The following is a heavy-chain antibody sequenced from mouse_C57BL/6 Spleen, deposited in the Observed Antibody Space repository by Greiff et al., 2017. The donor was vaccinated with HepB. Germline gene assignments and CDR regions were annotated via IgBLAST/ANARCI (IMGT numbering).Heavy chain of an antibody. Sequence: EVQLQQSGPGLVKPSQSLSLTCSVTGYSITSGYYWNWIRQFPGNKLEWMGYISYDGSNNYNPSLKNRISITRDTSKNQFFLKLNSVTTEDTATYYCARGYDYDGNAMDYWGQGTSVTVSS. CDR2: ISYDGSN. D-gene: IGHD2-4*01. CDR1: GYSITSGYY. CDR3: ARGYDYDGNAMDY. V-gene: IGHV3-6*01. J-gene: IGHJ4*01.